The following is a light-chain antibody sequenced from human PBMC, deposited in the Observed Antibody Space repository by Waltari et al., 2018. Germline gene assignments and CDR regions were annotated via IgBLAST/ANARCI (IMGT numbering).Light chain of an antibody. CDR2: DAS. CDR1: QTIGPY. J-gene: IGKJ4*01. Sequence: VVLTQSPVTLSLSPGETATLSCRASQTIGPYLAWYQHKLGQSPRLLSHDASTRATGIPARFSGSGSGTDFTLTISGLEAEDSAFYYCQQRYNWPPLTFGGGTKVQTK. CDR3: QQRYNWPPLT. V-gene: IGKV3-11*01.